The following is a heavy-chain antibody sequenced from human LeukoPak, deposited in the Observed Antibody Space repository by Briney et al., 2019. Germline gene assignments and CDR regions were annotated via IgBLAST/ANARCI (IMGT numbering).Heavy chain of an antibody. CDR2: INPNNGGT. CDR3: APTHYSSSWYYFDY. CDR1: GYTFTGYY. Sequence: ASEKVSCKASGYTFTGYYMHWVRQAPGQGLEWMGWINPNNGGTNYAQKFQGRVTMTRDTSISTAYMELSRLRSDDTAVYYCAPTHYSSSWYYFDYWGQGTLVTVSS. V-gene: IGHV1-2*02. D-gene: IGHD6-13*01. J-gene: IGHJ4*02.